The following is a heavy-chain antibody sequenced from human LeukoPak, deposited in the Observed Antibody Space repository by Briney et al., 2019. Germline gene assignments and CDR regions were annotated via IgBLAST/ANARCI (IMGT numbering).Heavy chain of an antibody. CDR1: GFTFSSYA. Sequence: PGRSLRLSCAASGFTFSSYAMHWVRQAPGKGLEWVAVISYDGSNKYYADSVKGRFTISRDNAKNSLYLQMNSLRAEDTALYYCAKDPYDYVWGSPHTLFDYWGQGTLVTVSS. CDR3: AKDPYDYVWGSPHTLFDY. V-gene: IGHV3-30-3*01. CDR2: ISYDGSNK. D-gene: IGHD3-16*01. J-gene: IGHJ4*02.